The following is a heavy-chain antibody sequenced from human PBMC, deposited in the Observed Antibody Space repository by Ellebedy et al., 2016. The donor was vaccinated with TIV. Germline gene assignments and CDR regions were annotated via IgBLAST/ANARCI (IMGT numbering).Heavy chain of an antibody. Sequence: MPSETLSLTCTVSGGSISSFYWSWIRQPAGKGPEWIGLLHPSGTTNYNDSLKSRVTVSVDTSKNHISLKLVSVTPADTAVYYCARGGASSLPFDYWGQGVLVTVSS. D-gene: IGHD3-10*01. J-gene: IGHJ4*02. CDR3: ARGGASSLPFDY. V-gene: IGHV4-4*07. CDR2: LHPSGTT. CDR1: GGSISSFY.